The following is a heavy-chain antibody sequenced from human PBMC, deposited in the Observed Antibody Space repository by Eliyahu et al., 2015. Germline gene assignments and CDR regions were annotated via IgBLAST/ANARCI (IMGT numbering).Heavy chain of an antibody. CDR1: GFPFXSYA. CDR2: ISGSGGST. V-gene: IGHV3-23*01. CDR3: AKGGPRRELTPFDY. D-gene: IGHD1-7*01. Sequence: EVQLLESGGGLVQPGGSLRLSCAASGFPFXSYAXXWVRQAPGKGLEWVSAISGSGGSTYYADSVKGRFTISRDNSKNTLYLQMNSLRAEDTAVYYCAKGGPRRELTPFDYWGQGTLVTVSS. J-gene: IGHJ4*02.